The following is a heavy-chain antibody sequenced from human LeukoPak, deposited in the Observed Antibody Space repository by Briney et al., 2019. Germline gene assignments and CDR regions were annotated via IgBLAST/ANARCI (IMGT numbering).Heavy chain of an antibody. CDR2: IYYSGST. CDR1: GGSISSYS. Sequence: PSETLSLTCTVSGGSISSYSWSWIRQPPGRGLEWIGYIYYSGSTNYNPSLKSRVTISLDTSKNQFSLKLSSVTAADTAVYYCARHRPYGDPQIIGYFDYWGQGTLVTVSS. D-gene: IGHD4-17*01. J-gene: IGHJ4*02. CDR3: ARHRPYGDPQIIGYFDY. V-gene: IGHV4-59*08.